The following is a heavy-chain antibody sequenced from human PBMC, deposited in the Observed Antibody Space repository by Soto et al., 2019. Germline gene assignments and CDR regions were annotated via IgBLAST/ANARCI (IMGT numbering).Heavy chain of an antibody. Sequence: QVQLEQSGAEVKKPGSSVKVSCKASGGTFSNSAISWVRQAPGQGLEWMGGIMPIFRTPDDAQRFQGRVTITADESTSTAYMELSGLRPDDTAVYYCARDKDRQHLGGNYYYILDVWGQGTTVTVSS. CDR2: IMPIFRTP. V-gene: IGHV1-69*12. CDR3: ARDKDRQHLGGNYYYILDV. J-gene: IGHJ6*02. CDR1: GGTFSNSA.